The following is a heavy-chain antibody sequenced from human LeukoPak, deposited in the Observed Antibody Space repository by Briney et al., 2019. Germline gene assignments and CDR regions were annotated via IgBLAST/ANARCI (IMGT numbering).Heavy chain of an antibody. CDR3: ARGAGYNYPYYFDY. CDR2: IYGGGNI. CDR1: GFTVSSNY. V-gene: IGHV3-53*01. D-gene: IGHD5-24*01. Sequence: GGSLRLPCAASGFTVSSNYMNWVRQAPGKGLEWVSVIYGGGNIYYADSVKGRFTISRDNSKNTLYLQMNSLRAEDTAVYYCARGAGYNYPYYFDYWGQGTLVTVSS. J-gene: IGHJ4*02.